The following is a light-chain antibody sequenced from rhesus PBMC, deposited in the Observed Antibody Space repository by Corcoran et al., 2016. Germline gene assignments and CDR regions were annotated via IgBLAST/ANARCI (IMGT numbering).Light chain of an antibody. J-gene: IGKJ4*01. CDR3: QQSDNLLT. CDR1: QSVGSY. V-gene: IGKV3-24*04. Sequence: ETVVTQSPATLSLSPGERATLSCRASQSVGSYLASYQQIPGQAPRLLIYGASSRAMGIPDRFSGSGSGTDFTLTISTLEPEEVGVYYCQQSDNLLTFGGGTKVELK. CDR2: GAS.